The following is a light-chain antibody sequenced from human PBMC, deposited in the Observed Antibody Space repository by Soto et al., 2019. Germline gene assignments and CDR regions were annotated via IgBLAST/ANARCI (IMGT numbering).Light chain of an antibody. CDR2: GAS. J-gene: IGKJ1*01. V-gene: IGKV3-20*01. CDR1: QSVSSY. CDR3: QHSGGFRWT. Sequence: VVLTQSPSTLSLSPGAMATLSCRASQSVSSYLAWYQQKSGQAPRRLIYGASSRATGIPDRFSGRGFGTDFTLTISRLEPEDFAVYYCQHSGGFRWTFGQGTKVDI.